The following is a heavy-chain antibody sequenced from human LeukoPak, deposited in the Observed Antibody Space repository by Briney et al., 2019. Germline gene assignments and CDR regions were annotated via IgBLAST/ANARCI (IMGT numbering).Heavy chain of an antibody. Sequence: PGGSLRLSCAASGFTFDDYAMHWVRQAPGKGLEWVSGISWNSGSIAYADSVKGRFTISRDNAKNSLYLQMNSLRADDTAVYYCARVGYSSGWRAPDFDYWGQGTLVTVSS. J-gene: IGHJ4*02. CDR3: ARVGYSSGWRAPDFDY. V-gene: IGHV3-9*01. CDR2: ISWNSGSI. D-gene: IGHD6-19*01. CDR1: GFTFDDYA.